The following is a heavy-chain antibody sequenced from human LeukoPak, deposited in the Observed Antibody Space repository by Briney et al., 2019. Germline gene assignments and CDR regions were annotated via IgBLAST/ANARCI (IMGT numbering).Heavy chain of an antibody. CDR2: ISSSSNTI. D-gene: IGHD3-9*01. Sequence: GGSLRLSCVASGFTFSSYSITWVRQAPGKGLEWVSYISSSSNTIYYADSVKGRFTVSRDNAKNSLYLQMNSLRDEDTAVYYCARGTYYDILTGDYWGQGTLVTVSS. J-gene: IGHJ4*02. CDR3: ARGTYYDILTGDY. CDR1: GFTFSSYS. V-gene: IGHV3-48*02.